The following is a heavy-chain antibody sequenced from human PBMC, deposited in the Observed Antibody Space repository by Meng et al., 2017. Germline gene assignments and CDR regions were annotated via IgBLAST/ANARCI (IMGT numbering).Heavy chain of an antibody. Sequence: GGSLRLSCAASGFTFSSYAMSWVRQAPGKGLEWVSAISGSGGSTYYADSVKGRFTISRDNSKNTLYLQMNSLRAEDTAVYYCAKDPDDFWSGYLDYWGQGTLVTVSS. J-gene: IGHJ4*02. CDR3: AKDPDDFWSGYLDY. CDR1: GFTFSSYA. CDR2: ISGSGGST. D-gene: IGHD3-3*01. V-gene: IGHV3-23*01.